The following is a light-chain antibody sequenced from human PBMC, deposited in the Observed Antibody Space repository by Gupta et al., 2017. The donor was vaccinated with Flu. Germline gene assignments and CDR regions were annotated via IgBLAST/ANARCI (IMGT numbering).Light chain of an antibody. J-gene: IGKJ2*01. CDR2: RVS. Sequence: PVTLGQPASISCRSSQGLVHSDGNTYLNWFHQRPGQPPRRLIYRVSNRDSGVPDRISGSGSGTDFTLKISGVEAEDVGIYYCMQGVHWPYTFGQGTKLEIK. CDR3: MQGVHWPYT. CDR1: QGLVHSDGNTY. V-gene: IGKV2-30*02.